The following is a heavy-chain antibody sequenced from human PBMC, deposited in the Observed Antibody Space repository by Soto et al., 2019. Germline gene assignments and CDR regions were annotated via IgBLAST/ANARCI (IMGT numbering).Heavy chain of an antibody. CDR1: GFTFSRAW. CDR3: TTVEGSSDYYPFEH. J-gene: IGHJ4*02. D-gene: IGHD3-3*01. V-gene: IGHV3-15*01. CDR2: LKSRADGGTV. Sequence: DVQLEESGGGLVKPGGSLRLSCAVSGFTFSRAWMDWVGQAPGRGLEWVGRLKSRADGGTVDYAAPVKDRFTISRDDSKNTLFLQMNSLKTEDTAVYYCTTVEGSSDYYPFEHWGQGTRVTVSS.